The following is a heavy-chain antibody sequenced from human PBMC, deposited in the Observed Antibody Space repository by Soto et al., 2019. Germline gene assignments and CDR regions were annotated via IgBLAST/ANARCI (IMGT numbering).Heavy chain of an antibody. CDR2: IWYDGSNK. J-gene: IGHJ4*02. V-gene: IGHV3-33*01. CDR1: GFTFSSYG. CDR3: TRLTEAVTTFVY. D-gene: IGHD1-1*01. Sequence: GGSLRLSCAASGFTFSSYGMHWVRQAPGKGLEWVAVIWYDGSNKYYADSVKGRFTISRDNAKKTLFLQMNSLSAEDTAVYYCTRLTEAVTTFVYWGQGTPVTVSS.